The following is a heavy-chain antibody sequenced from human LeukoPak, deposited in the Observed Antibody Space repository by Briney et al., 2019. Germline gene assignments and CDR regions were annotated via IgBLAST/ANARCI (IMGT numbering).Heavy chain of an antibody. CDR3: ARGTTSAALGY. CDR2: ISSSSSYI. Sequence: GGSLRLSCAASGFTFSSYWMHWVRQAPGKGLEWVSSISSSSSYIYYADSVKGRFTISRDNAKNSLYLQMNSLRAEDTAVYYCARGTTSAALGYWGQGTLVTVSS. V-gene: IGHV3-21*01. D-gene: IGHD6-13*01. CDR1: GFTFSSYW. J-gene: IGHJ4*02.